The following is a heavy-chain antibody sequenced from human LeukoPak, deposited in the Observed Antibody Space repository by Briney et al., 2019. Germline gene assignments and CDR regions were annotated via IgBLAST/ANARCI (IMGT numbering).Heavy chain of an antibody. J-gene: IGHJ6*02. CDR3: ARDPPAYCSGTSCYYYGMDV. CDR1: GYTFTSYG. V-gene: IGHV1-18*01. D-gene: IGHD2-2*01. CDR2: ISAYNGNT. Sequence: GASVKVSCKASGYTFTSYGISWVRQAPGQGLEWMGWISAYNGNTNYAQKLQGRVTMTTDTSTSTAYMELRSLRSDDTAVYYCARDPPAYCSGTSCYYYGMDVWGQGTTVTVSS.